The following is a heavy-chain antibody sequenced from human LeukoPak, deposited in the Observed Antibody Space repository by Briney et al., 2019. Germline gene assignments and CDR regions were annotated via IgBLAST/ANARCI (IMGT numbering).Heavy chain of an antibody. CDR3: VTGPFDY. CDR1: GFTFSNYW. CDR2: INQDGSEK. D-gene: IGHD4-11*01. Sequence: PGGSLRLSCAASGFTFSNYWMNWVRQAPGKGLEWVANINQDGSEKYYVDSVKGRFTISRDNAKNSLYLQMNSLRAGDTAVYYCVTGPFDYWGQGTLVTVSS. V-gene: IGHV3-7*01. J-gene: IGHJ4*02.